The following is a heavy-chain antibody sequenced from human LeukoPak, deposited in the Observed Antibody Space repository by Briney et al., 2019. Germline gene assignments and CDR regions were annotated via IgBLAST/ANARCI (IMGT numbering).Heavy chain of an antibody. V-gene: IGHV3-23*01. CDR3: AKVSVSRVSYYGSGSYFFYYYGMDV. Sequence: GGSLRLSCAASGFTFSSYAMSWIRQAPGKGLEWVSAISGSGGTTYYADSVKGRFTISRDNSKNSLYLQMNSLRAEDTAVYYCAKVSVSRVSYYGSGSYFFYYYGMDVRGQGTTVTVCS. CDR2: ISGSGGTT. CDR1: GFTFSSYA. J-gene: IGHJ6*02. D-gene: IGHD3-10*01.